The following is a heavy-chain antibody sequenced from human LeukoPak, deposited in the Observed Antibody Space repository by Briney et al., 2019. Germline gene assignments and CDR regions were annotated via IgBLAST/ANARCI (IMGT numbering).Heavy chain of an antibody. CDR2: MNPNSGNT. CDR3: ARGLRSSGLKNFQH. J-gene: IGHJ1*01. D-gene: IGHD6-19*01. V-gene: IGHV1-8*02. CDR1: GYTFTSYG. Sequence: GASVKVSCKASGYTFTSYGISWVRQAPGQGLEWMGWMNPNSGNTGYAQKFQGRVTMTRNTSISTAYMELSSLRSEDTAVYYCARGLRSSGLKNFQHWGQGTLVTVSS.